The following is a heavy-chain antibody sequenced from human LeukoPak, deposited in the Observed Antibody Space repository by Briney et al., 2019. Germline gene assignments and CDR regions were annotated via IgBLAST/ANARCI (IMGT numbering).Heavy chain of an antibody. V-gene: IGHV3-21*05. J-gene: IGHJ1*01. Sequence: GGSLRLSCAASGFTFSSYSMNWVRQAPGKGLEWVSYISGSSTNIYYADSVKGRFTISRDNAKNSLYLQMNSLRAEDTAVYHCAREGVPAIQHWGQGTLVTVSS. CDR3: AREGVPAIQH. CDR1: GFTFSSYS. CDR2: ISGSSTNI. D-gene: IGHD3-10*01.